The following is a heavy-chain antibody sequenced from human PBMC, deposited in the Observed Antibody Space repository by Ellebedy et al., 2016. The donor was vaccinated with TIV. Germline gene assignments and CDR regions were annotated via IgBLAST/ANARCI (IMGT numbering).Heavy chain of an antibody. Sequence: AASVKVSCKASGYTFPNYYIHWVRQAPGQGLEWMAIIDPSGGTTNNAQKFQGRVTLTRDTSTSTVYMELSGLKSDDTAVYYCARPGTAGSYPDYWGQGTLVTVSS. V-gene: IGHV1-46*01. CDR3: ARPGTAGSYPDY. D-gene: IGHD3-10*01. J-gene: IGHJ4*02. CDR2: IDPSGGTT. CDR1: GYTFPNYY.